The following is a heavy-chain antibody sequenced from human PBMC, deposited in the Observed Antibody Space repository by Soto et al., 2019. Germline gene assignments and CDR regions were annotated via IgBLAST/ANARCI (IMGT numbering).Heavy chain of an antibody. J-gene: IGHJ5*02. D-gene: IGHD6-13*01. CDR1: GYTFTSYG. Sequence: ASVKVSCKASGYTFTSYGIHWVSQAPGQRLEWMGWINAANGDTKYSPKFQGRVTITRDTSASTAYMELSSQRSEDTAVYYCVRRHVSATGIDWFDPWGQGTLVTVSS. V-gene: IGHV1-3*01. CDR2: INAANGDT. CDR3: VRRHVSATGIDWFDP.